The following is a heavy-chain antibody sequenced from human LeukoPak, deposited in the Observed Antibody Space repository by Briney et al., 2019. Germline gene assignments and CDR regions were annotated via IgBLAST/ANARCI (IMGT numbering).Heavy chain of an antibody. CDR3: ARRRVTAGHDY. CDR2: IYYSGST. Sequence: SETLSLTCTVSGGSISSYYWSWIRQPPGKGLEWIGYIYYSGSTYYNPSLKSRVTISVDTSKNQFSLKLSSVTAADTAVYYCARRRVTAGHDYWGQGTLVTVSS. CDR1: GGSISSYY. D-gene: IGHD2-21*02. V-gene: IGHV4-59*08. J-gene: IGHJ4*02.